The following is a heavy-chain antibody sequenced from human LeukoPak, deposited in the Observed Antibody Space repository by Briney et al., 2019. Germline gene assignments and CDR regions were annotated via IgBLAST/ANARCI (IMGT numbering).Heavy chain of an antibody. Sequence: SETLSLTCTVSGGSLSGHYWSWIRQPPGKGLEWIGYVSYTGRTKYNPSLQSRVTISIDASKSQFSPKLTSVTPADTAVYSCARLLDNDISGDPDTFDVWGQGTTVIVSS. CDR1: GGSLSGHY. V-gene: IGHV4-59*11. CDR2: VSYTGRT. CDR3: ARLLDNDISGDPDTFDV. J-gene: IGHJ3*01. D-gene: IGHD3-22*01.